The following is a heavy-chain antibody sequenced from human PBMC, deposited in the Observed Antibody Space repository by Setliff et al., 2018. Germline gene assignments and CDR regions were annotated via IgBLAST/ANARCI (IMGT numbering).Heavy chain of an antibody. D-gene: IGHD6-19*01. CDR3: ARVNQYSSVWYNYYYGMDV. Sequence: PSETLSLTCTASGGSISSSSYYWSWIRQPPGKGLEWIGEINHSGSTNYNPSLKSRVTISVDTSKNQFSLKLSSVTAADTAVYYCARVNQYSSVWYNYYYGMDVWGQGTTVTVS. J-gene: IGHJ6*02. V-gene: IGHV4-39*07. CDR2: INHSGST. CDR1: GGSISSSSYY.